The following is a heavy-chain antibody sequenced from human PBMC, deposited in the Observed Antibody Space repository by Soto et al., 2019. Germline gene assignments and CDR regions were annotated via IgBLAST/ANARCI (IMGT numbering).Heavy chain of an antibody. J-gene: IGHJ4*02. CDR2: MNPNSGNT. D-gene: IGHD3-10*01. V-gene: IGHV1-8*01. Sequence: ASVKVSCKASGYTFTSYDINWVRQATGQGHEWMGWMNPNSGNTGYAQKFQGRVTMTRNTSISTAYMELSSLRSEDTAVYYCARGVGLLWFGELSLSDYWGQGTLVTVSS. CDR3: ARGVGLLWFGELSLSDY. CDR1: GYTFTSYD.